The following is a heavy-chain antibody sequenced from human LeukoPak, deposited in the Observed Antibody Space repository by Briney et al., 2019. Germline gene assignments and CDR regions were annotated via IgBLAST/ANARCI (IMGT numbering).Heavy chain of an antibody. J-gene: IGHJ4*02. CDR1: GFTFSAYA. CDR2: ISSNGGSS. Sequence: GGSLRLSCSASGFTFSAYAMYWVRQAPGKGLEYVSGISSNGGSSFYADSVKGRFTISRDNSKNTLYLQMSSLRAEDTAVYYCVKITSVTGGDCWGQGTRLTVFS. V-gene: IGHV3-64D*09. D-gene: IGHD1-1*01. CDR3: VKITSVTGGDC.